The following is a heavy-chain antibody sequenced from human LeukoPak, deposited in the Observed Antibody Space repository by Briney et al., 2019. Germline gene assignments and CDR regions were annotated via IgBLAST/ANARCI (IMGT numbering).Heavy chain of an antibody. CDR1: GYTFTGYY. J-gene: IGHJ4*02. CDR3: ATSAVDGVVAASDY. Sequence: SVKVSCKASGYTFTGYYMHWVRQAPGQGLEWMGWINPNSGGTNYAQKFQGRVTMTRDTSISTAYMELSRLRSDDTAVYYCATSAVDGVVAASDYWGQGTLVTVSS. V-gene: IGHV1-2*02. CDR2: INPNSGGT. D-gene: IGHD2-15*01.